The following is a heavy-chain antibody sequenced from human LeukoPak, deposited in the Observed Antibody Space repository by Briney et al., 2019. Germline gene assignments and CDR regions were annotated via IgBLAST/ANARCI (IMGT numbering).Heavy chain of an antibody. V-gene: IGHV3-7*03. CDR3: AKDRRLAAFDY. D-gene: IGHD6-25*01. CDR2: INQVGSEK. CDR1: GFTFNTYC. Sequence: GGSLRLSCAASGFTFNTYCMSWVRQAPGKGLEWVANINQVGSEKFYVDSVEGRFTMSRDNTKNSLDLQMNSLRAEDTAVYYCAKDRRLAAFDYGGQGTLVTVSS. J-gene: IGHJ4*02.